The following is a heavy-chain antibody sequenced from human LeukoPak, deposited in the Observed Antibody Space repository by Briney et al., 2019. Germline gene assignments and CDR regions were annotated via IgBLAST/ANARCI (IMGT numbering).Heavy chain of an antibody. J-gene: IGHJ4*02. CDR2: ISSSGSTI. Sequence: GGSLRLSCAASGFTFSDYYMSWIRQAPGKGLEWVSYISSSGSTIYYADSVKGRFTISRDNAKNSLCLQMNSLRAEDTAVYYCAGDSGGGSYYFDYWGQGTLVTVSS. D-gene: IGHD2-15*01. CDR1: GFTFSDYY. V-gene: IGHV3-11*01. CDR3: AGDSGGGSYYFDY.